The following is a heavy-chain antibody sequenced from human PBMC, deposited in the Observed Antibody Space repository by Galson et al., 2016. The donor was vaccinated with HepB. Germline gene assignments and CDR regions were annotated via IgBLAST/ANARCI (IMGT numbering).Heavy chain of an antibody. D-gene: IGHD2-15*01. V-gene: IGHV3-72*01. CDR3: VTEWWYCFQH. CDR2: TAHRADSCTT. Sequence: SLRLSCAASGFTFSDYYMGWVRQAPGKGLEWVGRTAHRADSCTTDYVASGKGRFTVTRDDSKNSLFLQMDSPKADDTAVYYCVTEWWYCFQHRGQGTLVTVSS. CDR1: GFTFSDYY. J-gene: IGHJ4*02.